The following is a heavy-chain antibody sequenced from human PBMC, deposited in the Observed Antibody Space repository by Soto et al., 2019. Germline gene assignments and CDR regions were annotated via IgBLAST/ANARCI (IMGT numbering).Heavy chain of an antibody. D-gene: IGHD2-21*01. V-gene: IGHV3-30*19. CDR2: TSYDGSDK. CDR1: GFTFRSYV. J-gene: IGHJ1*01. CDR3: ARWGTTWGLDV. Sequence: QVQLVESGGGVVQPGTSLRVSCVGSGFTFRSYVIHWVRQAPGKGLEWVALTSYDGSDKYYDDSVRGRFTISRDNSRNTVYLQMDSLRLEDTALYYCARWGTTWGLDVWGQGTLVSVSS.